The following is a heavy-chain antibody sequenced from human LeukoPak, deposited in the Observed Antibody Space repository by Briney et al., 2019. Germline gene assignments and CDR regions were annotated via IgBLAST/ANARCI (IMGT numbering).Heavy chain of an antibody. D-gene: IGHD3-9*01. Sequence: GGSLRLSCAASGFTFSSYEMNWVRQAPGKGLEWVSYISSSGSTIYYADSVKGRFTISRDNAKNSLYLQMNSLRAEDTAVYYCAKWGDYDILTGYYDSDYWGQGTPVTVSS. CDR2: ISSSGSTI. CDR3: AKWGDYDILTGYYDSDY. V-gene: IGHV3-48*03. J-gene: IGHJ4*02. CDR1: GFTFSSYE.